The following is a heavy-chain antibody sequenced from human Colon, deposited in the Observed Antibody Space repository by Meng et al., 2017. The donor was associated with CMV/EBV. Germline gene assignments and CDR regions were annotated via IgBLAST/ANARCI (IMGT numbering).Heavy chain of an antibody. V-gene: IGHV2-5*02. CDR3: VHRYSSSSGEVS. J-gene: IGHJ5*02. D-gene: IGHD6-6*01. Sequence: QITLKESGPTLVKPTQTLTLTCTFSGFSLTNKLNSLGWIRQSPGKALEWLALIHGDDTEQYSPSLQSRLSATRDTSKNQVVLTLTDMDPVDTATYYCVHRYSSSSGEVSWGQRTLVTVSS. CDR1: GFSLTNKLNS. CDR2: IHGDDTE.